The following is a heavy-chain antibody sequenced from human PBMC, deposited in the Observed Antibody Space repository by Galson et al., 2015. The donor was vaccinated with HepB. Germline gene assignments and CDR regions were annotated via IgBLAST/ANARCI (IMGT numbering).Heavy chain of an antibody. CDR3: ARGYILGPRNSYYFDY. V-gene: IGHV3-74*01. CDR2: INSDGSST. CDR1: GFTFSSYW. J-gene: IGHJ4*02. D-gene: IGHD1-1*01. Sequence: SLRLSCAASGFTFSSYWMHWVRQAPGKGLVWVSRINSDGSSTSYADSVKGRFTISRDNAKNTLYLQMNSLRAEDTAVYYCARGYILGPRNSYYFDYWGQGTLVTVSS.